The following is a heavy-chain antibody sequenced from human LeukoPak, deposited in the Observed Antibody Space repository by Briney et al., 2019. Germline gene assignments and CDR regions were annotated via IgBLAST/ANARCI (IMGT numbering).Heavy chain of an antibody. Sequence: ASVKVSCKGSGYTFTSYYLHWVRQAPGQGLEWMGVIDPSGGSTSYEQKFQGRVTMTRDTSTDTVFMELGRLRFEDTAMYCCARGGVPADRWYFDLWGRGTLVTVSS. D-gene: IGHD3-10*01. CDR1: GYTFTSYY. V-gene: IGHV1-46*01. CDR2: IDPSGGST. J-gene: IGHJ2*01. CDR3: ARGGVPADRWYFDL.